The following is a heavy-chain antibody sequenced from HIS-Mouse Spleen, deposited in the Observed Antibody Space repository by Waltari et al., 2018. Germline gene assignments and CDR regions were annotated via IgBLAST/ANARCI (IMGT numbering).Heavy chain of an antibody. D-gene: IGHD6-19*01. CDR2: IDWDDDK. J-gene: IGHJ4*02. V-gene: IGHV2-70*11. Sequence: LVKPTQTLTLTCTFSGFSLSTSGMCVSWIRQPPGKALEWLARIDWDDDKYYSTSLKTRLTISKDTSKDQVVLTMTNMDPVDTATYYCARIAEGYSSGWYAFDYWGQGTLVTVSS. CDR1: GFSLSTSGMC. CDR3: ARIAEGYSSGWYAFDY.